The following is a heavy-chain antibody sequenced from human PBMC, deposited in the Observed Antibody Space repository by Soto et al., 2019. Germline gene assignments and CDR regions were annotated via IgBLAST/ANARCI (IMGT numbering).Heavy chain of an antibody. CDR2: IYYSGST. CDR3: ARHTLQPPPIGMDV. J-gene: IGHJ6*02. V-gene: IGHV4-31*03. CDR1: AGSISSGGYY. Sequence: SETLSLTCTVSAGSISSGGYYWSWIRQHPGKGLEWIGYIYYSGSTYYNPSLKIRVTISVDTSKNQFSLKLSSVTAADTAVYYCARHTLQPPPIGMDVWGQETTGTVPS. D-gene: IGHD2-2*02.